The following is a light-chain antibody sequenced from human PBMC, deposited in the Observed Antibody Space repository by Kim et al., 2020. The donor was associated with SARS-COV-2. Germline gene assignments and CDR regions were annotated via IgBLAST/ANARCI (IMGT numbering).Light chain of an antibody. Sequence: IVLAQSPGTLSLSPGERATLSCRASQSVRSNNLAWYQQKPGQAPRLLIYGASNRATGIPDRFSGSGSETDFTLTISRLEPEDFAVYFCQQYGASPQTFGQGTKLEI. CDR2: GAS. J-gene: IGKJ2*01. V-gene: IGKV3-20*01. CDR1: QSVRSNN. CDR3: QQYGASPQT.